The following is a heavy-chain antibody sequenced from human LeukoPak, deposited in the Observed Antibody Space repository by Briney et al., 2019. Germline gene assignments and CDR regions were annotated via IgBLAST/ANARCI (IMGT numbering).Heavy chain of an antibody. D-gene: IGHD3-16*02. CDR1: GYMFRNYG. J-gene: IGHJ4*02. V-gene: IGHV7-4-1*02. Sequence: GASVKVSCKTSGYMFRNYGITWVRQAPGQGLEWMGWIHPSTGNPTYAQGFTGRFVFSLDTSVSTTYLQISSLKAEDTAVYFCARAFQSLGGLSLPDYWGQGTLLTVSS. CDR3: ARAFQSLGGLSLPDY. CDR2: IHPSTGNP.